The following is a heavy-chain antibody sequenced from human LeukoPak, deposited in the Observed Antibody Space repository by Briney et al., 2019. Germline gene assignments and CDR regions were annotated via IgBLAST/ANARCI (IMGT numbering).Heavy chain of an antibody. CDR2: ISGSGGST. CDR3: AKDQSISSAWYTRDPFDV. J-gene: IGHJ3*01. V-gene: IGHV3-23*01. D-gene: IGHD6-19*01. CDR1: GFTFSNYG. Sequence: PGGSLRLSCAASGFTFSNYGMNWVRQAPGKGLEWVAGISGSGGSTYYADSVKGRFTISRDNSKNTLYLQMNSLRAEDTAVYYCAKDQSISSAWYTRDPFDVWGQGTMVTVSS.